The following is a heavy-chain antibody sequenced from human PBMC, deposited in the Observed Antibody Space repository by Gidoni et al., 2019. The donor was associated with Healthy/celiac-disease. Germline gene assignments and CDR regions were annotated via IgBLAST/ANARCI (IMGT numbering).Heavy chain of an antibody. D-gene: IGHD3-22*01. CDR2: IYYSGST. Sequence: QLQLQESGPGLVKPSETLSLTCTVSGGSISSSSYYWGWIRQHPGKGLEWIGSIYYSGSTYYNPSLKSRVTISVDTSKNQFSLKLSSVTAADTAVYYCARVTDYYDSSGYPGDYWGQGTLVTVSS. J-gene: IGHJ4*02. CDR1: GGSISSSSYY. V-gene: IGHV4-39*07. CDR3: ARVTDYYDSSGYPGDY.